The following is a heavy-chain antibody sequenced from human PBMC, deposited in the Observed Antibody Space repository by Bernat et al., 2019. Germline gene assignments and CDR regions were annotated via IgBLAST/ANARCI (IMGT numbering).Heavy chain of an antibody. CDR2: VSGSGGDT. CDR3: ARRDTYLDY. Sequence: EVQLLESGGGLVQTGGSLRLSCAASGFIFSSYAMTWVRQAPRKGLEWVSCVSGSGGDTHYADSVKGRFAISRDNSKNTLYLHMNSLRAEDTAIYYCARRDTYLDYWGQGALVTVSS. J-gene: IGHJ4*02. V-gene: IGHV3-23*01. CDR1: GFIFSSYA.